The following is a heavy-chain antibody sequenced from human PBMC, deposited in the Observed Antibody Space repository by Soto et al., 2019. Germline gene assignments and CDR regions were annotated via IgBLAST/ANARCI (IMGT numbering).Heavy chain of an antibody. CDR1: GFTFSSYA. D-gene: IGHD1-7*01. CDR2: ISYDGSNK. CDR3: ARPQIKTLRYNWNFFHY. V-gene: IGHV3-30-3*01. J-gene: IGHJ4*02. Sequence: GGSLRLSCAASGFTFSSYAMHWVRQAPGKGLEWVAVISYDGSNKYYADSVKGRFNISRDNSKDTLYLQMNSLRAEDTAVYYCARPQIKTLRYNWNFFHYWGQGTLVTVSS.